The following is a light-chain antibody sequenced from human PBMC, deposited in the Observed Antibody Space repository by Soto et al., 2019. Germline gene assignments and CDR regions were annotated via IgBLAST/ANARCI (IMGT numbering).Light chain of an antibody. CDR1: QGISSY. CDR2: KAS. CDR3: QQSYITPIT. J-gene: IGKJ5*01. V-gene: IGKV1-9*01. Sequence: IQLTQSPASLSSSVGDSVTIPCRASQGISSYLAWYQQKPGKAPKLLIYKASTLKSGVPSRFSGSGSGTEFTLTISSLQPDDFATYYCQQSYITPITFGQGTRLEIK.